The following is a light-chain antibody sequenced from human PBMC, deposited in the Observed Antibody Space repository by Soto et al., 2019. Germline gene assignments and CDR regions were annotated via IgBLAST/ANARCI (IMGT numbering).Light chain of an antibody. V-gene: IGLV2-14*01. CDR1: SSDVGAYNY. Sequence: QSALTQPASVSASPGQSITISCTGTSSDVGAYNYVSWYQQHPGKAPKLMIYEVTNRPSGVSNRFSGCKSGNTASLTISGLQAEDEADYYCTSYTRSSTYVFGSGTKLTVL. CDR2: EVT. CDR3: TSYTRSSTYV. J-gene: IGLJ1*01.